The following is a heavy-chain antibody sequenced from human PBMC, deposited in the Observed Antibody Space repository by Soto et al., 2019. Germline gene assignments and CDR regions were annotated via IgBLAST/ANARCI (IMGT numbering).Heavy chain of an antibody. V-gene: IGHV3-23*01. CDR2: ISGGGDAT. Sequence: EVQLLESGGDSVQSGGSVRLSCAGSGFTFINYAMNWVRQAPGKGLEWVSTISGGGDATFFADSVRGRFTFSRDNSKNTVTLQMNSLGVDDTAVYYCARKVVGSTSRPDYWYFDLWGRGTLVTVSS. CDR3: ARKVVGSTSRPDYWYFDL. D-gene: IGHD2-21*01. CDR1: GFTFINYA. J-gene: IGHJ2*01.